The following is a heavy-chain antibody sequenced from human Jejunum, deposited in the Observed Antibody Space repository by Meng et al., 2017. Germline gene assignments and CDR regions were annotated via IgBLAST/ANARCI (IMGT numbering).Heavy chain of an antibody. CDR1: GGSMSGYY. Sequence: QVQLQESGPGLVKPSETLSLTCTVSGGSMSGYYWSWIRQPPGKGLEWIGYIYYSGSTNYNPSLKSRVTISVDTSKNQFSLKLSSVTAADTAVYYCARDGFSIGHHFDYWGQGTLVTVSS. J-gene: IGHJ4*02. D-gene: IGHD2-15*01. CDR3: ARDGFSIGHHFDY. V-gene: IGHV4-59*01. CDR2: IYYSGST.